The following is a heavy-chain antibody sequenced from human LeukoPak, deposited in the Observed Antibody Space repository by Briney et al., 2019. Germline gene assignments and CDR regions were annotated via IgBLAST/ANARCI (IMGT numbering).Heavy chain of an antibody. CDR3: ARDHLSSGSSPNYYYYYYMDV. CDR2: INSDGSST. J-gene: IGHJ6*03. CDR1: GFTFSSYR. Sequence: TGGSLRLSCAAPGFTFSSYRMHWVRQAPGKGLVWVSRINSDGSSTNYADSVKGRFTISRDNAKNTLYLQMNSLRAEDTAVYYCARDHLSSGSSPNYYYYYYMDVWGKGTTVTISS. D-gene: IGHD6-19*01. V-gene: IGHV3-74*01.